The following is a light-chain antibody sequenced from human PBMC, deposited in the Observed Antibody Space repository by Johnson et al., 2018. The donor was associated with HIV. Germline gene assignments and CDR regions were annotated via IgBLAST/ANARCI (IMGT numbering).Light chain of an antibody. CDR3: GTWDTSLSAVYV. Sequence: QSVLTQPPSVSAAPVQKVTISCSGSSSNIGNNYVSWYQQLPGTAPKLLIYDNNKRPSGIPDRFSGSKSGTSATLGITGLQTGDEADYYCGTWDTSLSAVYVFGTGTKVTVL. J-gene: IGLJ1*01. CDR1: SSNIGNNY. V-gene: IGLV1-51*01. CDR2: DNN.